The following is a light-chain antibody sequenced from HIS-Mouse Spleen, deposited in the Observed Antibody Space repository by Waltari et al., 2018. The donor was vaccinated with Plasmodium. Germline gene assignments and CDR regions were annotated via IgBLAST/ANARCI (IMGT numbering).Light chain of an antibody. CDR3: PQYNNWPT. J-gene: IGKJ5*01. CDR1: QSVSSN. V-gene: IGKV3-15*01. CDR2: AAT. Sequence: IVMTQSPATLSVSPGERAPLSCRANQSVSSNLARYQQKPGQGPRLRIYAATTRATGIPASFRGSGSGTEFTLSISSKQSEGFAVYYCPQYNNWPTFGQGTRLEI.